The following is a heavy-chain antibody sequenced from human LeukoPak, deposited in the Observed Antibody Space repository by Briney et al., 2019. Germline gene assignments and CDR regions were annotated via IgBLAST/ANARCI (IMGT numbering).Heavy chain of an antibody. CDR1: GGSFSGYY. J-gene: IGHJ4*02. CDR2: INHRVST. D-gene: IGHD6-25*01. CDR3: ARGRGPHTRPQHHYLDY. Sequence: SETLSLTCAVYGGSFSGYYWSWIRQPPGKGREWIGEINHRVSTNYNPSLKSRFTISVDTSTNQFSLQMSSVTAEDTAVYYCARGRGPHTRPQHHYLDYWGQGTLVTVSS. V-gene: IGHV4-34*01.